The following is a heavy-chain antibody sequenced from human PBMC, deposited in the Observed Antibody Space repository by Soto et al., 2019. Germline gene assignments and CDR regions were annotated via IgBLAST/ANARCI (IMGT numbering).Heavy chain of an antibody. V-gene: IGHV4-31*03. CDR1: GGSISSGGYY. D-gene: IGHD6-13*01. CDR2: IYYSGST. CDR3: ARDQLGIAAAGTYYYYGMDV. J-gene: IGHJ6*02. Sequence: PSETLCLTCPVSGGSISSGGYYGSWIRQHPGKGLEWIGYIYYSGSTYYNPSLKSRVTISVDTSKNQFSLKLSSVTAADTAVYYCARDQLGIAAAGTYYYYGMDVWGQGTTVT.